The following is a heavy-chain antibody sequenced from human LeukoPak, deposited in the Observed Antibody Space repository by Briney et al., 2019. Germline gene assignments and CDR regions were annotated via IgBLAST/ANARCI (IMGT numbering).Heavy chain of an antibody. Sequence: SETLSLTCTVSAGSISSHYWSWIRQPPGKGLEWIGYIYYSESTHYNPSLRSRVTISVDSSKNQISLKLSSVTAADTAVYYCARGSGGSIDSWGQGTLVTVSS. D-gene: IGHD3-16*01. CDR2: IYYSEST. CDR3: ARGSGGSIDS. V-gene: IGHV4-59*11. CDR1: AGSISSHY. J-gene: IGHJ4*02.